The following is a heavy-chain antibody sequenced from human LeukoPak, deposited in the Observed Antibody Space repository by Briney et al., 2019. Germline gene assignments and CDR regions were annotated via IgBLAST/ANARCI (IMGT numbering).Heavy chain of an antibody. D-gene: IGHD2-2*01. CDR3: ARGIIVVVPAARKHGMDV. J-gene: IGHJ6*02. CDR2: INHSGST. CDR1: GGSFSGYY. V-gene: IGHV4-34*01. Sequence: PSETLSLTCAVYGGSFSGYYWSWIRQPPGKGLEWIGEINHSGSTNYNPSLKSRVTISVDTSKNQFSLKLSSVTAADTAVYYCARGIIVVVPAARKHGMDVWGQGTTVTVSS.